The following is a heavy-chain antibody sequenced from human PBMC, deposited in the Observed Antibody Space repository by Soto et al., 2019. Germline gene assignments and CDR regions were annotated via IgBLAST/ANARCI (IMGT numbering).Heavy chain of an antibody. CDR1: GYTFTSYG. D-gene: IGHD6-19*01. CDR3: ARAVAGTHSDY. Sequence: ASVKVSCKASGYTFTSYGISWVRQAPGQGLEWMGWISAYNGNTNYAQELQGRVTMTTDTSTSTAYMELRSLRSVDTAVYYCARAVAGTHSDYWGQGTLVTVSS. V-gene: IGHV1-18*01. CDR2: ISAYNGNT. J-gene: IGHJ4*02.